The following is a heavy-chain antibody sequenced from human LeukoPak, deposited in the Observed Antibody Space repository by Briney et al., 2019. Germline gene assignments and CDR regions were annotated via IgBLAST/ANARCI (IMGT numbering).Heavy chain of an antibody. V-gene: IGHV1-18*01. CDR1: GYDFTSVG. D-gene: IGHD6-19*01. Sequence: GASVKVSRKASGYDFTSVGITWVRQAPGQGLEWMGWISPYNGDTRYVQKLQGRVTMTTDTSTSTAYMELRSLRFDDTAVFYCARAGSGSGWYFDYWGQGTLVTVSS. J-gene: IGHJ4*02. CDR2: ISPYNGDT. CDR3: ARAGSGSGWYFDY.